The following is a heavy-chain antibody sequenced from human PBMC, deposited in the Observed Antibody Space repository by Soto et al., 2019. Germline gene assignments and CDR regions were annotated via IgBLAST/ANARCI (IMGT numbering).Heavy chain of an antibody. V-gene: IGHV3-74*01. J-gene: IGHJ4*02. D-gene: IGHD3-22*01. CDR2: INSDGSST. CDR1: GFTFSSYW. Sequence: GGSLRLSCAASGFTFSSYWMHWVRQAPGKGLVWVSRINSDGSSTSYADSVKGRFTISRDNAKNTLYLQMNSLRAEDTAVYYCARVFTTDYYDSSGYGYWGQGTLVTVSS. CDR3: ARVFTTDYYDSSGYGY.